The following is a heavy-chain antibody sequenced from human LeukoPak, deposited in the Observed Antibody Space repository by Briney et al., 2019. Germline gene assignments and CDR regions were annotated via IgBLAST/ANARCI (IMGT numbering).Heavy chain of an antibody. CDR2: IYYSGST. Sequence: SETLSLTCTVSGGSISSCYWSWIRQPPGKGLEWIGYIYYSGSTNYNPSLKSRVTISVDTSKNQFSLKLSSVTAADTAVYYCASLNYYDSSGYYFDYWGQGTLVTVSS. CDR3: ASLNYYDSSGYYFDY. CDR1: GGSISSCY. J-gene: IGHJ4*02. D-gene: IGHD3-22*01. V-gene: IGHV4-59*01.